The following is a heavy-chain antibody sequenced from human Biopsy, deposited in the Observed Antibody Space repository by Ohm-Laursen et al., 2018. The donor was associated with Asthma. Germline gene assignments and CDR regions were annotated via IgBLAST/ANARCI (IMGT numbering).Heavy chain of an antibody. D-gene: IGHD1-20*01. V-gene: IGHV4-34*01. CDR2: IDQSGYT. Sequence: SDTLSLTCTVYGGYLTGHYWNWIRQPPGKGLEWIGEIDQSGYTNYNPSLKSRVTISADTSKNQFHLNLSSVTAADTAVYFCARAAITGKRGWFDPWGQGTQVTVSS. CDR3: ARAAITGKRGWFDP. CDR1: GGYLTGHY. J-gene: IGHJ5*02.